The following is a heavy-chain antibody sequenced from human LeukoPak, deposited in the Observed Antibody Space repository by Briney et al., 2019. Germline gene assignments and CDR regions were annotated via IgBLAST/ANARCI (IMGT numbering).Heavy chain of an antibody. Sequence: GRSLRLSCAASGFTFSSYGMHWVRQAPGKGLEWVAVISYDGSNKYYADSVKGRFTISRDNSKNTLYLQMNSLRAEDTAVYYCAKDRGSSSWDYYYGMDVWGQGTTVTVSS. CDR1: GFTFSSYG. D-gene: IGHD6-6*01. CDR3: AKDRGSSSWDYYYGMDV. J-gene: IGHJ6*02. CDR2: ISYDGSNK. V-gene: IGHV3-30*18.